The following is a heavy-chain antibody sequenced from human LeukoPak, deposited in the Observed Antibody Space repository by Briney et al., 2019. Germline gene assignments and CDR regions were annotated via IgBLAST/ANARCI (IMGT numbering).Heavy chain of an antibody. Sequence: GGSLRLSCAASGFTFSSYAMHWVRQAPGKGLEWVAVISYDGSNKYYADSVKGRLTISKDNSKNTLYLQMNSLRAEDTAVYYCARDRPSGSYYDFWSGEYGALGYRGQGTLVTVSS. CDR1: GFTFSSYA. D-gene: IGHD3-3*01. J-gene: IGHJ4*02. CDR3: ARDRPSGSYYDFWSGEYGALGY. CDR2: ISYDGSNK. V-gene: IGHV3-30-3*01.